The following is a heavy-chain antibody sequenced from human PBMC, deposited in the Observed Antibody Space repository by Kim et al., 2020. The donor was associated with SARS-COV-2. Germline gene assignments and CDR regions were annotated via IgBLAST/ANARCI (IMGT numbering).Heavy chain of an antibody. CDR3: AALKGFGGAYYYYGMDV. V-gene: IGHV3-9*01. Sequence: GGSLRLSCAASGFTFDDYAMHWVRQAPGKGLEWVSGISWNSGSIGYADSVKGRFTISRDNAKNSLYLQMNSLRAEDTALYYCAALKGFGGAYYYYGMDV. CDR1: GFTFDDYA. D-gene: IGHD3-16*01. CDR2: ISWNSGSI. J-gene: IGHJ6*01.